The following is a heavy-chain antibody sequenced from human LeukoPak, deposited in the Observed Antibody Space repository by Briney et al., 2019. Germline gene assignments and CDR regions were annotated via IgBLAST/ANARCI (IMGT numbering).Heavy chain of an antibody. CDR3: ARTGISGSSGYYVDYYYYGMDV. Sequence: ASVKVSCKASGYTFTSYDINWVRQATGQGLEWMGWMNPNSGNTGYAQKFQGRVTMTRNTSISTAYMELSSLRSEDTAVYYCARTGISGSSGYYVDYYYYGMDVWGQGTTVTVSS. V-gene: IGHV1-8*01. CDR1: GYTFTSYD. J-gene: IGHJ6*02. D-gene: IGHD3-22*01. CDR2: MNPNSGNT.